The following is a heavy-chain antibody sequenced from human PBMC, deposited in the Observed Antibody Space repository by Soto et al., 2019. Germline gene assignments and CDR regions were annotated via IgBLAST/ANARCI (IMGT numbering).Heavy chain of an antibody. CDR2: ISAYNGNT. CDR3: ARVVANARVWFGDDYYYYMDV. J-gene: IGHJ6*03. CDR1: GYTFTSYG. Sequence: GASVKVSCKASGYTFTSYGISWVRQAPGQGLEWMGWISAYNGNTNYAQKLQGRVTMTTDTSTSTAYMELRSLRSDDTAVYYCARVVANARVWFGDDYYYYMDVWGKGTTVTVSS. V-gene: IGHV1-18*01. D-gene: IGHD3-10*01.